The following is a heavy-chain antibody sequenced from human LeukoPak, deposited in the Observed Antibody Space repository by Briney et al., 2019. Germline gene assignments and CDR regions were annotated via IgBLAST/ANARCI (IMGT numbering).Heavy chain of an antibody. J-gene: IGHJ6*02. CDR2: ISWNSGSI. D-gene: IGHD5-18*01. CDR3: AKDSGYSYGTTFYYYYGMDV. CDR1: GFTFRDYA. V-gene: IGHV3-9*01. Sequence: GRSLRLSCAASGFTFRDYAMHWVRQAPGPGLERVSGISWNSGSIGYEDPVMGRFTISRDNAKNSLYLQMNRLRAEDTALYYCAKDSGYSYGTTFYYYYGMDVWGQGTTVTVSS.